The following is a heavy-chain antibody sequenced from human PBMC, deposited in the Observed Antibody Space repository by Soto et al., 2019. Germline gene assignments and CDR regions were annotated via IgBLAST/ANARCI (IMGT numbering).Heavy chain of an antibody. CDR3: ARVRYFDGAYYFDY. J-gene: IGHJ4*02. D-gene: IGHD3-9*01. CDR2: IFHSGSS. Sequence: QVQLHESGPGLVKPSGTLSLTCAVSGDSISINHWWSWVRQPSGKGLEWIGEIFHSGSSNYNPSLESRVTISVDNSKNQFSLKLTSVTAADTAMYYCARVRYFDGAYYFDYWGQGTLVTVSS. CDR1: GDSISINHW. V-gene: IGHV4-4*02.